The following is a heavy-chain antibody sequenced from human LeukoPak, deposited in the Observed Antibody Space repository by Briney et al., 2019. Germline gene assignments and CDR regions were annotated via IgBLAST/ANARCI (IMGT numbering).Heavy chain of an antibody. Sequence: PGGSLRLSCAASGFTFSSYGMHWVRQAPGKGLEWVAFIRYDGSNKYYADSVKGRFTISRDNSKNTLYLQMNSLRAEDTAVYYCAKNGDILTGRPYCYYYMDVWGKGTTVTISS. CDR2: IRYDGSNK. CDR3: AKNGDILTGRPYCYYYMDV. D-gene: IGHD3-9*01. V-gene: IGHV3-30*02. CDR1: GFTFSSYG. J-gene: IGHJ6*03.